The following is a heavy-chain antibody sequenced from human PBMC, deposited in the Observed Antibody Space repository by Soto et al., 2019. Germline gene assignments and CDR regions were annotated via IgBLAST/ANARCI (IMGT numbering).Heavy chain of an antibody. J-gene: IGHJ5*02. V-gene: IGHV4-39*01. CDR3: ARLFPVTTFWFDP. Sequence: SETLSLTCTVSGGSISSSSYYWGWIRQPPGKGLEWIGSIYYSGSTYYNPSLKSRVTISVDTSKNQFSLKLSSVTAADTAVYYCARLFPVTTFWFDPWGQGTLVTVS. CDR2: IYYSGST. D-gene: IGHD4-17*01. CDR1: GGSISSSSYY.